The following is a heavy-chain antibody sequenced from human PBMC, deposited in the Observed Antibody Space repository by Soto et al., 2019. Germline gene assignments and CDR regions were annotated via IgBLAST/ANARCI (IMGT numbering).Heavy chain of an antibody. CDR1: GGTFSYYG. CDR2: IIPIFGTT. V-gene: IGHV1-69*12. D-gene: IGHD2-2*01. Sequence: QVQLVQSGAEVKKPGSSVKVSCKTSGGTFSYYGISWVRQAPGQGLEWMGGIIPIFGTTNYAQKFQDRVTFTADESTSTAYMELSSLKSEDTAVYYCARDRVELATGKFEYWGQGTLVTVSS. J-gene: IGHJ4*02. CDR3: ARDRVELATGKFEY.